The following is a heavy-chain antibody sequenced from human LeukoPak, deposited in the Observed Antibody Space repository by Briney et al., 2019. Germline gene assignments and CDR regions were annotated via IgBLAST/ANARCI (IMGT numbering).Heavy chain of an antibody. J-gene: IGHJ4*02. CDR3: AKFVHASGGCSRSCDF. V-gene: IGHV3-23*01. D-gene: IGHD2-8*02. CDR1: IFTYRRHN. CDR2: VRDRGGHT. Sequence: GGSLGLSCDAWIFTYRRHNMTWVTQASAKALDRGTSVRDRGGHTSYADSVKDRFTISRDNPKHTLYLQMNTQRFWHTALYYCAKFVHASGGCSRSCDFWGQGTLVTVSS.